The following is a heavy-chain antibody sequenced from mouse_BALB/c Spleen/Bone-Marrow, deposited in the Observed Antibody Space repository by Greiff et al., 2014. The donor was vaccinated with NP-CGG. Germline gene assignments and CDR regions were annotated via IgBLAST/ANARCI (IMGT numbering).Heavy chain of an antibody. CDR1: GFSLTSYG. CDR2: IWAGGGT. Sequence: VQLVESGPGLVAPSQSLSITCTVSGFSLTSYGVHWVRQPPGKGLEWLGVIWAGGGTNYNSALMSRLSISKDNSKSQVFLKMNSLQTDDTAMYYCARDYGSSYYAMDYWGQGTSVTVSS. D-gene: IGHD1-1*01. J-gene: IGHJ4*01. V-gene: IGHV2-9*02. CDR3: ARDYGSSYYAMDY.